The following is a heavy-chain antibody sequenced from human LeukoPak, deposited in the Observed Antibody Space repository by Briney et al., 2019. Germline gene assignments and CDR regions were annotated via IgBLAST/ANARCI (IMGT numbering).Heavy chain of an antibody. D-gene: IGHD5-18*01. CDR2: INPSDGKT. J-gene: IGHJ4*02. V-gene: IGHV1-46*01. CDR3: AREIGPRQLHLWGSAFDY. Sequence: ASVKVSCKASGYTFTNYYMHWVRQAPGQGLEWMGIINPSDGKTSYAQKFQGRVTMTRDTFTSTVYMELSSLRSEDTAVYYCAREIGPRQLHLWGSAFDYWGQGTLVTVSS. CDR1: GYTFTNYY.